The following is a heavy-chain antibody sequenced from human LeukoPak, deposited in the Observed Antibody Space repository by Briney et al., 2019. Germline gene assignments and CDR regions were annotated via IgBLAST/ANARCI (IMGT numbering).Heavy chain of an antibody. D-gene: IGHD2-15*01. Sequence: PSETLSLTCTVSGGSISSPAYYWGWIRQPPGKGLEWIGSIHYSGNTYYNPSLKSRVTISADTSKNQFSLKLSSVTAADTAVYYCARHVDGYYYYGMDVWGQGTAVIVSS. J-gene: IGHJ6*02. V-gene: IGHV4-39*01. CDR3: ARHVDGYYYYGMDV. CDR1: GGSISSPAYY. CDR2: IHYSGNT.